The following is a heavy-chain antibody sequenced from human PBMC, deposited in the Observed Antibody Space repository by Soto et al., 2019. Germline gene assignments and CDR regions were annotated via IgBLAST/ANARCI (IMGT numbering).Heavy chain of an antibody. CDR1: GFSLSTSGLG. D-gene: IGHD6-19*01. V-gene: IGHV2-5*01. CDR2: IYWNDDT. J-gene: IGHJ4*02. Sequence: QITLKEAGPTLVRPTQTLTLTCTFSGFSLSTSGLGVGWIRQPPGKALEWLALIYWNDDTRYSPSLKARLTITKDTAIYQVVLTMTNMDPVDTATSCCAHRPGGWYLCDYWGQGTLVTFSS. CDR3: AHRPGGWYLCDY.